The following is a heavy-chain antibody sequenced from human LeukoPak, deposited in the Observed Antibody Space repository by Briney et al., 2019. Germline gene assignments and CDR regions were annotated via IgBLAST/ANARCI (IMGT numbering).Heavy chain of an antibody. D-gene: IGHD2-2*02. CDR1: GFTFSSYD. CDR2: IGLAGDT. CDR3: AREYAYPHY. V-gene: IGHV3-13*01. Sequence: GGSLRLSCAASGFTFSSYDMHWVRQAPGRGLEWVSAIGLAGDTYYPDSVKGRFTISRDNAKNSLYLQMSSLRAEDTAVYYCAREYAYPHYWGQGILVTVSS. J-gene: IGHJ4*02.